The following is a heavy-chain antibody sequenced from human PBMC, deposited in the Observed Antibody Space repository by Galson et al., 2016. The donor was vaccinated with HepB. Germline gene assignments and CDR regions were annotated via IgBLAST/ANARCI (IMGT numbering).Heavy chain of an antibody. Sequence: SLRLSCAASGFTFRNYGMTWVRQAPGKGLEGVSSISRSGDSTDYADSVKGRFTISRDNSKNTLSLQMNSLTADDTAIYYCVQGGTAPAVWGKGTTVTVSS. CDR2: ISRSGDST. D-gene: IGHD1-1*01. CDR1: GFTFRNYG. CDR3: VQGGTAPAV. J-gene: IGHJ6*04. V-gene: IGHV3-23*01.